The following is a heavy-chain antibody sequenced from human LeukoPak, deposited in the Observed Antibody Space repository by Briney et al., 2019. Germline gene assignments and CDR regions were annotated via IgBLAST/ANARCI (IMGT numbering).Heavy chain of an antibody. CDR2: IYYSGST. CDR1: GGSISSYY. J-gene: IGHJ4*02. D-gene: IGHD1-26*01. Sequence: SSETLSLTCTVSGGSISSYYWSWIRQPPGKGLEWIGYIYYSGSTNYNPSLKSRVTMSVDTSKNQFSLKLSSVTAADTAVYYCAREGRGNYYFDYWGQGTLVTVSS. CDR3: AREGRGNYYFDY. V-gene: IGHV4-59*12.